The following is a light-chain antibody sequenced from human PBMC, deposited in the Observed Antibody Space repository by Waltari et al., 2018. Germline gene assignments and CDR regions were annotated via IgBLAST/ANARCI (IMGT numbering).Light chain of an antibody. Sequence: SALTQPASVSGSPGQSITISCTGTSSDVGGYNFVSWYQQHPGKAPQLIIYEVNNRPSGVSNRFSGSKSGNTASLTISGLQAEDEADCYCHSYTITSALVFGGGTKLTVL. CDR1: SSDVGGYNF. V-gene: IGLV2-14*01. J-gene: IGLJ2*01. CDR3: HSYTITSALV. CDR2: EVN.